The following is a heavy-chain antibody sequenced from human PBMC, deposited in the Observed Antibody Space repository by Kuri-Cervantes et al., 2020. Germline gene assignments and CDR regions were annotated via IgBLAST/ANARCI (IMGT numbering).Heavy chain of an antibody. CDR1: GGSISSYY. V-gene: IGHV4-59*06. J-gene: IGHJ5*02. Sequence: SETLSLTCTVSGGSISSYYWSWIRQPPGKGLEWIEYIYYSGSTYYNPSLKSRVTISVDTSKNQFSLKLSSVTAADTAVYYCARARPGWLRSDHWGQGTLVTVSS. CDR3: ARARPGWLRSDH. CDR2: IYYSGST. D-gene: IGHD5-24*01.